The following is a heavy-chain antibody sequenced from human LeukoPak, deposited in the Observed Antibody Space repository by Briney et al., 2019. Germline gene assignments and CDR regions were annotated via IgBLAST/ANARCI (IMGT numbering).Heavy chain of an antibody. CDR2: IKQDGSEK. CDR3: ARVRGYYDSGGYYSP. CDR1: GFTFSTFW. V-gene: IGHV3-7*01. J-gene: IGHJ5*02. D-gene: IGHD3-22*01. Sequence: GGSLRLSCAASGFTFSTFWMSWVRQAPGKGLEWVANIKQDGSEKYYVDSVKGRFTISRDNAKDSLYLQMNSLKAEDTAVYYCARVRGYYDSGGYYSPWGQGTLVTVSS.